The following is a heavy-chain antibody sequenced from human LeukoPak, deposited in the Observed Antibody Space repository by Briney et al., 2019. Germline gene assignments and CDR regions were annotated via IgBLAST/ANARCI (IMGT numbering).Heavy chain of an antibody. V-gene: IGHV4-59*08. Sequence: SETLSLTCTVSGGSISPYYWSWIRQPPGKGLGWIGYIHYTGITSYNPSLKSRLTISVDMSKNQFSLNLNSVTAADAALYYCARHSSTWYYSDNWGQGTLVTASS. CDR2: IHYTGIT. J-gene: IGHJ4*02. CDR1: GGSISPYY. CDR3: ARHSSTWYYSDN. D-gene: IGHD6-13*01.